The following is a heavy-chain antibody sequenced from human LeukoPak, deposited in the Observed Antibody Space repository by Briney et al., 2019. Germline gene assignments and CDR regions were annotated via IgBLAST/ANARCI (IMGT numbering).Heavy chain of an antibody. CDR1: GYSFTSYW. V-gene: IGHV5-51*01. J-gene: IGHJ3*02. D-gene: IGHD3-10*01. CDR3: ARRITMPDDAFDI. CDR2: IYPGDSDT. Sequence: GESLKISCKGSGYSFTSYWIGWVRQMPGKGLEWMGIIYPGDSDTRYSPSFQGQVTISADKSISTAYLQWSSLEASDTAMYYCARRITMPDDAFDIWGQGTMVTVSS.